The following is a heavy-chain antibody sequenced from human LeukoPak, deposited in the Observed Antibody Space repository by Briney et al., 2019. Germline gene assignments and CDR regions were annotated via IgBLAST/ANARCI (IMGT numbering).Heavy chain of an antibody. D-gene: IGHD3-16*01. J-gene: IGHJ4*02. Sequence: GGSLRLSCAASGFTVSNNYMNWVRRAPGKGLEWVSSISRSASNIYYADSVKGRFTISRDNAKNSFYLQMNSLRAEDTAVFYCARDPEGFGATYFDYWGQGTLVTVSS. CDR1: GFTVSNNY. V-gene: IGHV3-21*01. CDR3: ARDPEGFGATYFDY. CDR2: ISRSASNI.